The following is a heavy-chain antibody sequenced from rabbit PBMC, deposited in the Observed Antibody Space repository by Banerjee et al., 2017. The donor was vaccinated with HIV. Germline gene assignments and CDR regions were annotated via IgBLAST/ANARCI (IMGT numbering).Heavy chain of an antibody. V-gene: IGHV1S7*01. Sequence: QSLEESGGGLVQPGGSLKLSCKASGIDFSPFAISWVRQAPGKGLEWIAYIYPHGGSADYASWVNGRFTLSLDNAQNTAFLQMTSLTDADTATCFCARDQLPYGYVGYGGEFALWGPGTLVTVS. CDR2: IYPHGGSA. J-gene: IGHJ4*01. CDR3: ARDQLPYGYVGYGGEFAL. D-gene: IGHD6-1*01. CDR1: GIDFSPFA.